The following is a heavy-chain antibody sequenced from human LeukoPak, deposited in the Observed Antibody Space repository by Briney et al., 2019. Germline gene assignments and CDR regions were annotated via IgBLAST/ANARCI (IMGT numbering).Heavy chain of an antibody. V-gene: IGHV3-23*01. CDR1: GLTFSNYA. D-gene: IGHD3-10*01. CDR3: AKCLSYGSGSYSYYYGMDV. J-gene: IGHJ6*02. Sequence: GGSLRLSCAASGLTFSNYAMSWVRQAPGKGLEWVSGISGSGGSTYYADSVKGRFTISRGNSKNTLYLQMNSLRAEDTAVYYCAKCLSYGSGSYSYYYGMDVWGQGTTVTVSS. CDR2: ISGSGGST.